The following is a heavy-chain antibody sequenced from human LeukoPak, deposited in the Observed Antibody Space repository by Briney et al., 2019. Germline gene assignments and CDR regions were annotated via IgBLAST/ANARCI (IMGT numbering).Heavy chain of an antibody. CDR3: AGRACSNGVCHFDY. CDR2: IKQDGTET. Sequence: GGSLRLSCAASRFTLGFFWMTWVRQAPGKGLECVASIKQDGTETYYVDSAKGRFTISRDNAKNSLYLQLNSLRAEDTAVYYCAGRACSNGVCHFDYWGQGTLVTVSS. V-gene: IGHV3-7*02. D-gene: IGHD2-8*01. CDR1: RFTLGFFW. J-gene: IGHJ4*02.